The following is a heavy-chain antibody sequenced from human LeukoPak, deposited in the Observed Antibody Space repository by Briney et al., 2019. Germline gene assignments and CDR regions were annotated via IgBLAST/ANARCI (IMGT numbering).Heavy chain of an antibody. D-gene: IGHD2-2*02. J-gene: IGHJ6*03. CDR3: ARGQDVPEKYCSSTSCYTDYYYYYYMDV. CDR2: ISWNSGSI. Sequence: PGRSLRLSCAASGFTFDDYAMHWVRQAPGKGLEWVSGISWNSGSIGYADSVKGRFTISRDNAKNSLYLQMNSLRAEDTAVYYCARGQDVPEKYCSSTSCYTDYYYYYYMDVWGKGTTVTVSS. V-gene: IGHV3-9*01. CDR1: GFTFDDYA.